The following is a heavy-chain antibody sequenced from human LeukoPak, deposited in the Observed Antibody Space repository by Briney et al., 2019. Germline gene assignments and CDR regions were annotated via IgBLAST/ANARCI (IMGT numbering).Heavy chain of an antibody. D-gene: IGHD3-22*01. Sequence: GGSLRLSCAASGVTFSNYWMRWVRQAPGKGLVWVSRINSDGINTSYADSVKGRFTISRDNAKNTLNLQMNSLRAEDTAVYYCARDLGQYYDTSDNWFDPWGQGTLVTVSS. CDR2: INSDGINT. CDR1: GVTFSNYW. J-gene: IGHJ5*02. CDR3: ARDLGQYYDTSDNWFDP. V-gene: IGHV3-74*01.